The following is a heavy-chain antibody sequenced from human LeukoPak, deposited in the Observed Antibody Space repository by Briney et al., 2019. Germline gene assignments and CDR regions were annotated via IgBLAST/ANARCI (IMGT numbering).Heavy chain of an antibody. D-gene: IGHD3-10*01. CDR3: AKDYYYGSGRRTFDY. V-gene: IGHV3-23*01. CDR1: GFTFSYYA. CDR2: ISGSGDST. J-gene: IGHJ4*02. Sequence: GGSLRLSCGASGFTFSYYAMTWVRQAPGKGLEWVSTISGSGDSTYYADSVKGRFTISRDNSKNTLYLQMNSLRAEDTAVYYCAKDYYYGSGRRTFDYWGQGTLVTVSS.